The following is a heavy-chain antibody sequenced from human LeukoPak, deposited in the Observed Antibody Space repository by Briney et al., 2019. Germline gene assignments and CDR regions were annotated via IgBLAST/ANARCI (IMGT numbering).Heavy chain of an antibody. J-gene: IGHJ4*02. CDR2: INAGNGNT. Sequence: ASVNVSCKASGYSFTSYAMHWVRQAPGQRLEWMGWINAGNGNTKYSRKFQGRVTITRDTSASTAYMELSSLRSEDTAVYYCASVTYYYDSSGYGIDYWGQGTLVTVSS. V-gene: IGHV1-3*01. D-gene: IGHD3-22*01. CDR3: ASVTYYYDSSGYGIDY. CDR1: GYSFTSYA.